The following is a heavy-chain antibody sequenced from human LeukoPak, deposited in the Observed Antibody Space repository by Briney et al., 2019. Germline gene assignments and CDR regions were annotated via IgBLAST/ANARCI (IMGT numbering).Heavy chain of an antibody. V-gene: IGHV1-2*02. D-gene: IGHD3-16*01. J-gene: IGHJ4*02. Sequence: GASVKVACKTSGYRFTDDYIHWVRQAPGQGLEWMGWINPDTDFTNYAPKFRGRVIMTRDTSISTAYMEVRRLTFDDTAIYSCAPTSEAYTSNWSVWGQGTLVTVSS. CDR1: GYRFTDDY. CDR2: INPDTDFT. CDR3: APTSEAYTSNWSV.